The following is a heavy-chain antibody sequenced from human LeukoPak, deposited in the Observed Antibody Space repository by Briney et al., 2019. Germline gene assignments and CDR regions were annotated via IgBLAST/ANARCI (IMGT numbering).Heavy chain of an antibody. CDR1: GGSISSYY. CDR3: ASGRRGYSPYDAFDI. D-gene: IGHD3-3*01. J-gene: IGHJ3*02. Sequence: SETLSLTCTVSGGSISSYYWSWIRQPPGKGLEWIGYIYYSGSTNYNPSLKSRVTISVDTSKNQFSLKLSSVTAADTAVYYCASGRRGYSPYDAFDIWGQGTMVTVSS. V-gene: IGHV4-59*01. CDR2: IYYSGST.